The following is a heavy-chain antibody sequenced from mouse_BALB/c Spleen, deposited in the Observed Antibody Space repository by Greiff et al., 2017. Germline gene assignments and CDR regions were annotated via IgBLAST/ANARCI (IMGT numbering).Heavy chain of an antibody. Sequence: EVQLQQSGAELVRSGASVKLSCTASGFNITDYYMHWVKQRPEQGLEWIGWIDPENGDTEYAPKFQGKATMTADTSSNTAYLQLSSLTSEDTAVYYCNAGYEGTDYFDYWGQGTTLTVSS. D-gene: IGHD2-2*01. V-gene: IGHV14-4*02. CDR1: GFNITDYY. J-gene: IGHJ2*01. CDR3: NAGYEGTDYFDY. CDR2: IDPENGDT.